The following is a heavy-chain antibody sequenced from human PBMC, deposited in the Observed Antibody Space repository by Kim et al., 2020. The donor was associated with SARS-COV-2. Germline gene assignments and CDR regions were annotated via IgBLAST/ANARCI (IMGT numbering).Heavy chain of an antibody. V-gene: IGHV1-69*13. CDR2: IIPIFGTA. J-gene: IGHJ6*02. CDR1: GGTFSSYA. CDR3: ARDPVRGELEPGPFYYYYYGMDV. D-gene: IGHD1-1*01. Sequence: SVKVSCKASGGTFSSYAISWVRQAPGQGLEWMGGIIPIFGTANYAQKFQGRVTITADESTSTAYMELSSLRSEDTAVYYCARDPVRGELEPGPFYYYYYGMDVWGQGTTVTVSS.